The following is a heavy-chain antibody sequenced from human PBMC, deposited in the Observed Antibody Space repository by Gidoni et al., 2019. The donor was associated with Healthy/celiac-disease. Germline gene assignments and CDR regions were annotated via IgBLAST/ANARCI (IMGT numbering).Heavy chain of an antibody. V-gene: IGHV3-30*18. CDR1: GFTFRSYG. Sequence: QVQLVESGGGVVQPGRSLRLSCAASGFTFRSYGMHWVRQAPGKGLEWVAVISYDGSNKYYADSVKGRFTISRDNSKNTLYLQMNSLRAEDTAVYYCTKDGYSYASGPYYYYGMDVWGQGTTVTVSS. CDR2: ISYDGSNK. J-gene: IGHJ6*02. D-gene: IGHD5-18*01. CDR3: TKDGYSYASGPYYYYGMDV.